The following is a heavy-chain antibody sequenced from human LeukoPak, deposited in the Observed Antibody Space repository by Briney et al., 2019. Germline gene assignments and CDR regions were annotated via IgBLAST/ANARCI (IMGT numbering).Heavy chain of an antibody. D-gene: IGHD1-26*01. CDR2: IYYSGST. V-gene: IGHV4-39*07. CDR3: ARGGSYLGHCDY. CDR1: GGSISSSSYY. Sequence: PSETLSLTCTVSGGSISSSSYYWGWIRQPPGKGLEWIGSIYYSGSTYYNPSLKSRVTISVDTSKNQFSLKLSSVTAADTAVYYCARGGSYLGHCDYWGQGTLVTVSS. J-gene: IGHJ4*02.